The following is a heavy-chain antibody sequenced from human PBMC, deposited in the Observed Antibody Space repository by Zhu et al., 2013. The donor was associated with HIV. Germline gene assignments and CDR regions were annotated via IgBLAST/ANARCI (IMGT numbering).Heavy chain of an antibody. CDR1: GYTFTTYV. CDR3: ARSLLMAPTVRMDY. V-gene: IGHV1-3*01. Sequence: QVQLVQSGAEVKKPGASVKVSCKASGYTFTTYVMNWVRQAPGQRLEWMGWINAGNGNTKYSQKFQDRVTITRDTSATTAYMELSSLRSEDTAIYYCARSLLMAPTVRMDYWGQGTLVTVSS. CDR2: INAGNGNT. D-gene: IGHD2-8*01. J-gene: IGHJ4*02.